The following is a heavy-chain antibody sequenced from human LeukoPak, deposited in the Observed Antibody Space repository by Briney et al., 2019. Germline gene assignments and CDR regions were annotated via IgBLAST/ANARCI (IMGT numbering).Heavy chain of an antibody. Sequence: SETLSLTCAVYGGSFSGYYWSWIRQPPGKGLEWIGEINHSGSTNYNPSLKSRVTISVDTSKNQFSLKLSSVTAADTAVYYCARHFLPDYVWGSYRPPDYWGQGTLVTVSS. J-gene: IGHJ4*02. CDR1: GGSFSGYY. CDR2: INHSGST. D-gene: IGHD3-16*02. CDR3: ARHFLPDYVWGSYRPPDY. V-gene: IGHV4-34*01.